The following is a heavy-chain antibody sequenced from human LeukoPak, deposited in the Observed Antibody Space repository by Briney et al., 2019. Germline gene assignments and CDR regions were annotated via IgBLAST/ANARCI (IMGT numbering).Heavy chain of an antibody. CDR2: ISSNGGST. CDR1: GFTFSSYA. D-gene: IGHD6-13*01. J-gene: IGHJ4*02. Sequence: GGSLRLSCAASGFTFSSYAMHWVRQAPGKGLEYVSAISSNGGSTYYANSVKGRFTISRDNSKNTLYLQMGSLRAEDTAVYYCAKDIGRSSYYYFDYWGQGTLVTVSS. CDR3: AKDIGRSSYYYFDY. V-gene: IGHV3-64*01.